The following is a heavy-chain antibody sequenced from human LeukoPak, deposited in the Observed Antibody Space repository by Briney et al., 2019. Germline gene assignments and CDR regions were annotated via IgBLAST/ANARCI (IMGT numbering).Heavy chain of an antibody. CDR3: ARDIAAAGMGN. D-gene: IGHD6-13*01. CDR1: GYTFTSYY. Sequence: ASVKVSCKASGYTFTSYYIHWVRQAPGQGLEWMGIINPSGGSTSYAQKFQGSVTMTRDTSTSTVYMELSSLRSEDTGVYYCARDIAAAGMGNWGQGTLVTVSS. CDR2: INPSGGST. J-gene: IGHJ4*02. V-gene: IGHV1-46*01.